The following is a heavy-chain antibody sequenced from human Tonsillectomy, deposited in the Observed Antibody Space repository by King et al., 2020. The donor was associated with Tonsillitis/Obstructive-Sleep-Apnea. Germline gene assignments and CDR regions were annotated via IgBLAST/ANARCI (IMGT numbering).Heavy chain of an antibody. CDR3: ANVVVAATPELTSYYYYYMDV. Sequence: QLVQSGAEVKKPGFSVEVFCKASGGTFSSYAISWGRQAPGQGLDWMGWTIPIFGTANYAQKLQGGVTITADESTSTAYMELSSLRSEDTAVYYCANVVVAATPELTSYYYYYMDVWGKGTTVTVSS. V-gene: IGHV1-69*01. D-gene: IGHD2-15*01. CDR1: GGTFSSYA. CDR2: TIPIFGTA. J-gene: IGHJ6*03.